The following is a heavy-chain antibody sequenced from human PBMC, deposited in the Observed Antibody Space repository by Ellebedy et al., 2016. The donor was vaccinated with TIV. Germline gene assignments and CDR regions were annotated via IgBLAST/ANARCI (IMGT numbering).Heavy chain of an antibody. CDR3: VGPYWLVYS. J-gene: IGHJ5*02. CDR1: GFIISGDW. D-gene: IGHD6-19*01. V-gene: IGHV3-7*03. CDR2: INPDGSAE. Sequence: PGGSLRLSCAASGFIISGDWMSWVRKAPGKGLEWVAHINPDGSAEYYVDSVKGRFTISSDNAKRSLFLQMNSLRVDDTAVYYCVGPYWLVYSWGQGTLVTVSS.